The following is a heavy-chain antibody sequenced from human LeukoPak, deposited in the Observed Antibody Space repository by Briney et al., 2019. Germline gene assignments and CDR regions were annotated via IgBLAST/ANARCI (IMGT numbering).Heavy chain of an antibody. D-gene: IGHD3-9*01. CDR3: ARTPYDILTGYYSSDAFDI. J-gene: IGHJ3*02. CDR2: IYSGGST. Sequence: GGSLRLSCAASGFTVSSNYMSWVRQAPGKGLERVSVIYSGGSTYYADSVKGRFTISRDNSKNTLYLQMNSLRAEDTAVYYCARTPYDILTGYYSSDAFDIWGQGTMVTVSS. CDR1: GFTVSSNY. V-gene: IGHV3-66*01.